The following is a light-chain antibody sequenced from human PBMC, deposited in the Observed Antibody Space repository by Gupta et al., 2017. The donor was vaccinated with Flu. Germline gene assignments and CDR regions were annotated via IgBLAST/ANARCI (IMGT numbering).Light chain of an antibody. CDR1: QDISDY. V-gene: IGKV1-33*01. J-gene: IGKJ4*01. CDR2: DAS. Sequence: DIQMTQSPSSLSASIGDRVTITCQASQDISDYLNWYQQKPGKAPKLLIYDASNLEAGVPARFSGSGSATDFTFTISSLHPEDFATYYCQQHYDLPVTFGGGTKVEIK. CDR3: QQHYDLPVT.